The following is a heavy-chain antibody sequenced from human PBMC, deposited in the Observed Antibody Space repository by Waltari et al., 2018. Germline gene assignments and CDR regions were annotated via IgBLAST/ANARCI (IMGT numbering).Heavy chain of an antibody. CDR2: IYQSGST. V-gene: IGHV4-38-2*02. D-gene: IGHD3-10*01. J-gene: IGHJ4*02. CDR3: AREYYYGSGSYYRGGISWPHDY. Sequence: QVQLQESGPGLVKPSETLSLTCAVSGYSISSGYYWGWIRQPPGKGLEWIGSIYQSGSTFYTPSLKRQVTITVDTSKNQFSMKLSSVTAADTAVYYCAREYYYGSGSYYRGGISWPHDYWGQGTLVTVSS. CDR1: GYSISSGYY.